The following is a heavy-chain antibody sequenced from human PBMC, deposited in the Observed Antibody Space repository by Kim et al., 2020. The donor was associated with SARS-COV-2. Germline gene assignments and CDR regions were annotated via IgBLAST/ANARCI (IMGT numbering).Heavy chain of an antibody. CDR3: ARALIDRWSSPYGMDV. D-gene: IGHD2-15*01. J-gene: IGHJ6*02. CDR1: GFTFSSYG. V-gene: IGHV3-33*01. CDR2: IWYDGSNK. Sequence: GGSLRLSCAASGFTFSSYGMHWVRQAPGKGLEWVAVIWYDGSNKYYADSVKGRFTISRDNSKNTLYLQMNSLRAEDTAVYYCARALIDRWSSPYGMDVWGQGTTVTVSS.